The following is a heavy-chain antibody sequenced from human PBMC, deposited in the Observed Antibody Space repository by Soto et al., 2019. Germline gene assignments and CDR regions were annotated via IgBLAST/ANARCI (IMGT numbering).Heavy chain of an antibody. D-gene: IGHD3-22*01. V-gene: IGHV3-30-3*01. J-gene: IGHJ4*02. CDR2: ISYDGSNK. CDR1: GFTFSSYA. CDR3: ARATESYYDSSGYYYGYFDY. Sequence: GGSLRLSCAASGFTFSSYAMHWVRQAPGKGLEWVAVISYDGSNKYYADSVKGRFTISRDNSKNTLYLQMNSLRAEDTAVYYCARATESYYDSSGYYYGYFDYWGQGTLVTVSS.